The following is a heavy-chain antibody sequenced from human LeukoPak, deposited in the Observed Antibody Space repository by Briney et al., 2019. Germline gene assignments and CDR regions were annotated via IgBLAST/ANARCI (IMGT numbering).Heavy chain of an antibody. J-gene: IGHJ4*02. CDR2: MNPNSGGT. V-gene: IGHV1-2*02. CDR1: GYTFTSYN. CDR3: ARGIVVVVAARDTFDY. Sequence: ASLKLSCTASGYTFTSYNINWVRQATGQGLEWMGCMNPNSGGTNYAQKFQGRVTMTRDTSISNAYMELSRLRSDDTAVYYCARGIVVVVAARDTFDYWGQGTLVTVS. D-gene: IGHD2-15*01.